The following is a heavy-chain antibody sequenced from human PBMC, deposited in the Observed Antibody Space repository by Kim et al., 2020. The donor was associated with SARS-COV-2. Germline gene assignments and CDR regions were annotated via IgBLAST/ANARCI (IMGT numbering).Heavy chain of an antibody. CDR3: AKSLYATDWFGGMDV. Sequence: DSVRGRFTISRNNSKNTLFLQVNSLRAEDTAVYYCAKSLYATDWFGGMDVWGQGTTVTVSS. V-gene: IGHV3-23*01. D-gene: IGHD3-9*01. J-gene: IGHJ6*02.